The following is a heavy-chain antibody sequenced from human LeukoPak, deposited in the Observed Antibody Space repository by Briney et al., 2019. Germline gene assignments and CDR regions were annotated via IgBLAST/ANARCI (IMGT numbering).Heavy chain of an antibody. J-gene: IGHJ4*02. CDR1: GGTFSSYA. D-gene: IGHD2-2*01. CDR2: IIPILGIA. Sequence: ASVKVSCKASGGTFSSYAISWVRQAPGQGLEWMGRIIPILGIANYAQKFQGRVTMTRDTSISTAYMELSRLRSDDTAVYYCARIDCSSTSCHDFDYWGQGTLVTVSS. V-gene: IGHV1-69*04. CDR3: ARIDCSSTSCHDFDY.